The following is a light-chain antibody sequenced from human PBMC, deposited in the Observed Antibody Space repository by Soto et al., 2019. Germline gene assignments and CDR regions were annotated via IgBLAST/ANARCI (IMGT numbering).Light chain of an antibody. CDR3: QHRTKRLLT. CDR1: QSVSSSY. V-gene: IGKV3D-20*02. Sequence: EMLLAQSPGTLSLTPGERATLSCRASQSVSSSYLAWYRQKPGQAPRLLIYGASNRATGIPARFSGSGSGTDFTLTISSLEPEDFAVYYCQHRTKRLLTFAGGTKVDIK. CDR2: GAS. J-gene: IGKJ4*01.